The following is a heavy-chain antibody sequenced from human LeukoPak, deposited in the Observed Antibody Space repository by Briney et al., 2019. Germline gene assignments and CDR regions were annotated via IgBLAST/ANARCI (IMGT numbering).Heavy chain of an antibody. Sequence: GGSLRLSCAASGFTFSSYGMHWVRQAPGKGLEWVTFIRFDGSYEDYADSVKGRFTISRDNAKNSLYLQMNSLRAEDTALYYCARDQATTDYYYYMDVWGKGTTVTVSS. CDR3: ARDQATTDYYYYMDV. V-gene: IGHV3-30*02. CDR1: GFTFSSYG. J-gene: IGHJ6*03. CDR2: IRFDGSYE. D-gene: IGHD4-17*01.